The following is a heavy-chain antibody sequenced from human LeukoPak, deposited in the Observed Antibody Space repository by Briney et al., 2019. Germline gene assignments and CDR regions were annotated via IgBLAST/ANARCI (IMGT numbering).Heavy chain of an antibody. CDR1: GGSFSGYY. CDR2: INHSGST. V-gene: IGHV4-34*01. CDR3: YYMDV. J-gene: IGHJ6*03. Sequence: SETLSLTCAVYGGSFSGYYWSWIRQPPGKGLEWIGEINHSGSTNYNPSLKSRVTISVDTCKNQFSLKLSSVTAADTAVYYYYYMDVWGKGTTVTVSS.